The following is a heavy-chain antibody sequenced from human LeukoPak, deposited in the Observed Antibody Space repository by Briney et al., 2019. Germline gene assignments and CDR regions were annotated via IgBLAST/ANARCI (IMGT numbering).Heavy chain of an antibody. CDR3: ARVGMVSYSFDY. CDR2: IKSDGSST. J-gene: IGHJ4*02. CDR1: GFTLSSYG. V-gene: IGHV3-74*01. Sequence: GGSLRLSCAASGFTLSSYGMNWVRQAPGKGLVWVSRIKSDGSSTNYADSVKGRFTISRDNAKNTLYLQMNSLTVEDTAVYYCARVGMVSYSFDYWGQGTLVTVSS. D-gene: IGHD2-21*01.